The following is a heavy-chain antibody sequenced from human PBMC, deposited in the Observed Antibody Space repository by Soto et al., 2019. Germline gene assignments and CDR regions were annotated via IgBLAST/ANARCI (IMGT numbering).Heavy chain of an antibody. CDR1: EGPFNMFF. V-gene: IGHV4-34*02. CDR2: IDHRDRT. D-gene: IGHD3-10*01. Sequence: QVQLQQWGAGLLQPSETLSLTCAVYEGPFNMFFWSWIRQSPGKGLEWLGEIDHRDRTNYSPSLRSRITISADPSKNQFSLRLNSVTAADTAMYYCARVRRLVGSRRDSHARGFDSWGQGTLVTVSS. J-gene: IGHJ4*02. CDR3: ARVRRLVGSRRDSHARGFDS.